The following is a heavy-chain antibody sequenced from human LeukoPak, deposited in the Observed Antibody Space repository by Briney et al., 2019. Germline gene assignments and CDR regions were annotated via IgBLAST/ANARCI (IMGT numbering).Heavy chain of an antibody. CDR2: IYYSGST. CDR1: GGSISSSSYY. Sequence: SETLSLTCTVYGGSISSSSYYWGWIRQPPGKGLEWIGSIYYSGSTYYNPSLKSRVTISVDTSKNQFSLKLSSVTAADTAVYYCARTIVVVPAAIGPSSHDAFDIWGQGTMVTVSS. J-gene: IGHJ3*02. D-gene: IGHD2-2*01. CDR3: ARTIVVVPAAIGPSSHDAFDI. V-gene: IGHV4-39*01.